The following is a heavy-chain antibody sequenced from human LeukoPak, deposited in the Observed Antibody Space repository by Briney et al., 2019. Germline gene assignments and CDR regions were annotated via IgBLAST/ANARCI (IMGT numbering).Heavy chain of an antibody. J-gene: IGHJ6*02. CDR3: ARGYDILTGYGWDYYYGMDV. CDR2: IWYDGSNK. V-gene: IGHV3-33*03. CDR1: GFTFSSYG. Sequence: PGGSLRLSCAASGFTFSSYGMHWVRQAPGKGLEWVAVIWYDGSNKYYADSVKGRFTISRDNAKNSLYLQMNSLRAEDTAVYYCARGYDILTGYGWDYYYGMDVWGQGTTVTVSS. D-gene: IGHD3-9*01.